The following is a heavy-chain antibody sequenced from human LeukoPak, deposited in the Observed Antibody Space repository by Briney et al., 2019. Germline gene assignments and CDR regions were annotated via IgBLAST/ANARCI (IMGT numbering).Heavy chain of an antibody. CDR2: IWYDGSNK. CDR1: GFTFSSYG. J-gene: IGHJ4*02. Sequence: GGSLRLSCAASGFTFSSYGMHWVRQAPGKGLEWVAVIWYDGSNKYYADSVKGRFTISRDNSKNTLYLQMNSLRAEDTAVYYCARGCSSTSCQIYWGQGTLVTVSS. CDR3: ARGCSSTSCQIY. D-gene: IGHD2-2*01. V-gene: IGHV3-33*01.